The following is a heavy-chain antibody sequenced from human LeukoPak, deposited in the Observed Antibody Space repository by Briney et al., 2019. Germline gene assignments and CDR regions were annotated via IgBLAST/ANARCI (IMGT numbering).Heavy chain of an antibody. V-gene: IGHV3-30*03. CDR3: ARGAVYYMDI. CDR2: ISYDGSNK. J-gene: IGHJ6*03. D-gene: IGHD6-19*01. Sequence: GGSLRLSCAASGFTFSSYGMHWVRQAPGKGLEWVAVISYDGSNKYYADSVKGRSTISRDNSKNTLYLQMNSLRAEDTAVYYCARGAVYYMDIWGKGTTVTISS. CDR1: GFTFSSYG.